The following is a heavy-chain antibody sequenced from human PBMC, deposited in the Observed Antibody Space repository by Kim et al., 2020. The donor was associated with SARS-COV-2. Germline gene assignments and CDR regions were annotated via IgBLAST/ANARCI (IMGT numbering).Heavy chain of an antibody. CDR1: GGSISRSNSY. J-gene: IGHJ5*01. D-gene: IGHD2-21*02. CDR2: VYYSGST. CDR3: ARLEMTAIGGSGCDDS. Sequence: SETLSLTCTVSGGSISRSNSYWGWIRQPPGKGLEWIGSVYYSGSTSYNPSLKSRVTISVDTSENQLSLKLTSVTAADTAVFYCARLEMTAIGGSGCDDS. V-gene: IGHV4-39*01.